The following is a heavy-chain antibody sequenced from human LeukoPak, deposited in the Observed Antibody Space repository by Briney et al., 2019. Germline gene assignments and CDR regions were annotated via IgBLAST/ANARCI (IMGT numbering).Heavy chain of an antibody. V-gene: IGHV3-48*04. D-gene: IGHD1-26*01. Sequence: GGSLRLSCAASGFTFSDFSINWVRQAPGRGLEWVSYISGRGSTVVYADSVKGRFTISRDNAKNSVFLQMNSLRSDDTAVYYCARDPQRREIGIDYWGQGTLVTVSS. CDR3: ARDPQRREIGIDY. CDR2: ISGRGSTV. J-gene: IGHJ4*02. CDR1: GFTFSDFS.